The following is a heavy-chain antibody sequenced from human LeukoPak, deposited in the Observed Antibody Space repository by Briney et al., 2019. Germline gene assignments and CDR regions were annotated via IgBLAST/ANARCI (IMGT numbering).Heavy chain of an antibody. J-gene: IGHJ6*03. CDR1: GFTFSSYA. CDR2: ISGSGGST. D-gene: IGHD2-2*01. CDR3: AKGGEYQLLEPYYYYYMDV. Sequence: GGSLRLSCAASGFTFSSYAMSWVRQAPGKGLEWVSAISGSGGSTYYADSVKGRFTISRDNSKNTLYLQMNSLRAEDTAVYYCAKGGEYQLLEPYYYYYMDVWGKGTTVTVSS. V-gene: IGHV3-23*01.